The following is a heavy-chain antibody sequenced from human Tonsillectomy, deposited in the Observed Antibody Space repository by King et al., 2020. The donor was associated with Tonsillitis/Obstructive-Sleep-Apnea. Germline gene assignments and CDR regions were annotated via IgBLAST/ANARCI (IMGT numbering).Heavy chain of an antibody. J-gene: IGHJ4*02. CDR2: IDPSDSYT. Sequence: VQLVESGAEVKKPGESLRISCKGSGYRFTTYWISWVRQMPGRGLEWMGRIDPSDSYTNYSPSFQGHVTISAYKSISTAYLQWSSLKASDTAMDYCARAVGTLAHAFDSWGQGTLVTVSS. CDR1: GYRFTTYW. V-gene: IGHV5-10-1*03. CDR3: ARAVGTLAHAFDS. D-gene: IGHD4-23*01.